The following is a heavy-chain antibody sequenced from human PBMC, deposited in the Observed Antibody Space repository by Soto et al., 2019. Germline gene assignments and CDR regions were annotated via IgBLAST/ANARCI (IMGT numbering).Heavy chain of an antibody. J-gene: IGHJ4*02. CDR3: AIHGQQLANIDY. CDR1: GFTFSSHA. Sequence: GESLKISCAASGFTFSSHAMSWVRQAPGKGLEWVSAISGSGGSTYYVDSVKGRFTISRDNSKNTLYLQMNSLRAEDTAVYYCAIHGQQLANIDYWGQGTLVTVSS. D-gene: IGHD6-13*01. CDR2: ISGSGGST. V-gene: IGHV3-23*01.